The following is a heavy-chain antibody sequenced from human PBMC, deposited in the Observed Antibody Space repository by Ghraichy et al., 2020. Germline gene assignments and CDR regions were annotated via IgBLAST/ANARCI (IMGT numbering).Heavy chain of an antibody. V-gene: IGHV3-74*01. J-gene: IGHJ4*02. D-gene: IGHD5-24*01. CDR3: ARSDGRIGY. CDR2: INTDGSTT. Sequence: GGSLRLSCAASGFTLSTYWMHWVRQAPGKGLEWVSHINTDGSTTNYADSVKGRFTISRDNAKNTLYLQMNSLRAADTAVYYCARSDGRIGYWGQGTLVTVSS. CDR1: GFTLSTYW.